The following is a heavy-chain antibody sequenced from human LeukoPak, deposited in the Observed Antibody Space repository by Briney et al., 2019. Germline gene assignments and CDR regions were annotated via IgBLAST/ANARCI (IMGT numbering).Heavy chain of an antibody. V-gene: IGHV3-48*03. J-gene: IGHJ4*02. D-gene: IGHD5-18*01. CDR3: ARDLGRGEYTYGCHDY. Sequence: GGSLRLSCAASGFTFSSYEMTWVRQAPGKGLEWVSYISSSGRVTHYADSVRGRFTISRDDAKNSLYLQMNSLRAEDTAIYYCARDLGRGEYTYGCHDYWGQGTLVAVSS. CDR2: ISSSGRVT. CDR1: GFTFSSYE.